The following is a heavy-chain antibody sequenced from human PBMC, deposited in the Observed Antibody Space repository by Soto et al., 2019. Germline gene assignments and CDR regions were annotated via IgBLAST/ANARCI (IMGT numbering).Heavy chain of an antibody. CDR2: INPFDGSR. CDR3: ARDLGSSLVPPYYYYGMDV. D-gene: IGHD6-13*01. J-gene: IGHJ6*02. Sequence: GASVKLSCKASGYIFTSYYIHWLRQAPGQGLEWMGWINPFDGSRMFAQSFQGWVTMTRDTSISTAYMELSRLRSDDTAVYYCARDLGSSLVPPYYYYGMDVWGQGTTVTVSS. CDR1: GYIFTSYY. V-gene: IGHV1-2*04.